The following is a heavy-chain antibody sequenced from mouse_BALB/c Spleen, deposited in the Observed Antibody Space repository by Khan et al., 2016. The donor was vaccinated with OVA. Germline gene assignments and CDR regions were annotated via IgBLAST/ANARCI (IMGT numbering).Heavy chain of an antibody. J-gene: IGHJ2*01. V-gene: IGHV3-2*02. CDR2: ISYSGNT. CDR1: GYSITSDYA. D-gene: IGHD1-1*01. CDR3: ARVYGGDFDY. Sequence: EVQLQESGPGLVKPSQSLSLTCTVTGYSITSDYAWNWIRQFPENKLEWMGFISYSGNTNYNPSLKSRISITRDTSKNQFFLQLNSVTTEETATYYCARVYGGDFDYWGQGTTLTVSS.